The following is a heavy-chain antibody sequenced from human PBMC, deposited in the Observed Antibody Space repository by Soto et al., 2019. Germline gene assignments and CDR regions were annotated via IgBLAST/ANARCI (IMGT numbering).Heavy chain of an antibody. CDR1: GYTFTGYY. D-gene: IGHD1-26*01. CDR3: AVLSGSSSYDAFDI. V-gene: IGHV1-18*04. CDR2: IRAYNGNT. Sequence: ASVKVSCKASGYTFTGYYMHWVRQAPGQGLEWMGWIRAYNGNTNYAQKLQGRVTMTTDTSTSTAYMELRSLRSDDTAVYYCAVLSGSSSYDAFDIWGQGTMVTVSS. J-gene: IGHJ3*02.